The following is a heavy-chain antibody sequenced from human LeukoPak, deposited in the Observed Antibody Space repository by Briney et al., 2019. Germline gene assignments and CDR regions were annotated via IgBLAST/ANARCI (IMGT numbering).Heavy chain of an antibody. CDR2: IYPDDSNT. CDR3: ARFSGRSLGSNWFDP. CDR1: GYSFSGYW. J-gene: IGHJ5*02. Sequence: GESLKISCKGSGYSFSGYWIGWVRQMPDKGLEWMGIIYPDDSNTRYSPSFQGQVTISVDKSITTAYLQWRSLKASDTAMYYCARFSGRSLGSNWFDPWGQGTLVTVPS. D-gene: IGHD1-26*01. V-gene: IGHV5-51*01.